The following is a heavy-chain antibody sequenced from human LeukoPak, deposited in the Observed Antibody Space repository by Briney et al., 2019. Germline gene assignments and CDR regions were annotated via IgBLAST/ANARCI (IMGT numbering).Heavy chain of an antibody. D-gene: IGHD2-2*01. V-gene: IGHV1-18*01. J-gene: IGHJ4*02. CDR2: ISAYNGNT. CDR3: ARDQYCSSTSCYPYYFDY. CDR1: GGTFSSYA. Sequence: ASVKVSCKASGGTFSSYAISWVRQAPGQGLEWMGGISAYNGNTNYAQKFQGRVTMTTDTSTSTAYMELRSLRSDDTAVYYCARDQYCSSTSCYPYYFDYWGQRTLVTVSS.